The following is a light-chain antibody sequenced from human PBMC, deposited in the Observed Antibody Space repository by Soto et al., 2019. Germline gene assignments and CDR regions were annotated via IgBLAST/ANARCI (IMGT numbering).Light chain of an antibody. Sequence: DIQMTQSPSSLSASVGDRVTITCRASQSISSYLNWYQQKPGKAPKLLIYAAPSLQSGVPSRFSGSGSGTEFTLTISSLQPDDFATYYCQHYNSYPYTFGQGTRLEIK. V-gene: IGKV1-39*01. CDR2: AAP. CDR1: QSISSY. J-gene: IGKJ5*01. CDR3: QHYNSYPYT.